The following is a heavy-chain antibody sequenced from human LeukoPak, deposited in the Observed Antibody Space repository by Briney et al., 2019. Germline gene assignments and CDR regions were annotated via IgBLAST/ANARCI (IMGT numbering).Heavy chain of an antibody. CDR1: GGSISSSSYY. CDR2: INHSGST. Sequence: PSETLSLTCTVSGGSISSSSYYWSWIRQPPGKGLEWIGEINHSGSTNYNPSLKSRVTISVDTSKNQFSLKLSSVTAADTAVYYCARDYDSSGYYDYWGQGTLVTVSS. D-gene: IGHD3-22*01. J-gene: IGHJ4*02. V-gene: IGHV4-39*07. CDR3: ARDYDSSGYYDY.